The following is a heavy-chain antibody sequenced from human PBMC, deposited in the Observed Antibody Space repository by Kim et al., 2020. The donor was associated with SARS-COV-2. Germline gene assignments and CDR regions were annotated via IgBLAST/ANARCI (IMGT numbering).Heavy chain of an antibody. J-gene: IGHJ1*01. V-gene: IGHV4-39*07. CDR2: IYYSGST. CDR1: GGSISSSNNY. D-gene: IGHD3-10*01. Sequence: SETLSLTCTVSGGSISSSNNYWGWIRQPPGKGLEWIGSIYYSGSTYYNPSLKSRVSISVDTSKNQFSLKLSSVTAADTALYFCARHEGIIIVRGVINLAYFQHWGQGTLVSVSS. CDR3: ARHEGIIIVRGVINLAYFQH.